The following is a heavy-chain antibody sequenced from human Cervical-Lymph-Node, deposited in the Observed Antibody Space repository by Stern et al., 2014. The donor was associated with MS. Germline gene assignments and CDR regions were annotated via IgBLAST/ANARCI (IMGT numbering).Heavy chain of an antibody. Sequence: EVQLVESGGGLVQPGRSLRLSCAASGFTFDDHAMHWVRQAPGKGLEWVSGISWSSGSIGYADSVKGRFTISRDNAKNSLYLQMNSLRAEDTALYYCAKDIRSGYGDYGHFDNWGQGAPVTVSS. CDR3: AKDIRSGYGDYGHFDN. J-gene: IGHJ4*02. CDR1: GFTFDDHA. CDR2: ISWSSGSI. D-gene: IGHD4-17*01. V-gene: IGHV3-9*01.